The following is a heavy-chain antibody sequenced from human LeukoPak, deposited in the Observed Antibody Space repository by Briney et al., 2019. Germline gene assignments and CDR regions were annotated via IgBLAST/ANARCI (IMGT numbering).Heavy chain of an antibody. Sequence: SETLSLTCTVSGGSISSSSYYWGWIRQPPGKGLEWIGSIYYSGSTYYNPSLKSRVTISVDTSKNQFSLKLSSVTAADTAVYYCARQGGYNPYAFDIWGQGTKVTVSS. CDR1: GGSISSSSYY. J-gene: IGHJ3*02. V-gene: IGHV4-39*01. CDR3: ARQGGYNPYAFDI. CDR2: IYYSGST. D-gene: IGHD5-24*01.